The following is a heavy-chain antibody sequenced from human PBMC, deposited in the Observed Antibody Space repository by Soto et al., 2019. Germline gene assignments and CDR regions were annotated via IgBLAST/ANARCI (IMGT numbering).Heavy chain of an antibody. V-gene: IGHV3-15*01. CDR1: GLNFRIAW. J-gene: IGHJ3*02. CDR2: IKNNADGGTA. D-gene: IGHD1-1*01. CDR3: TAMNDRDAFDI. Sequence: EEQLVESGGGLVKQGGSLRLSCAASGLNFRIAWLSWVRQAPGKGLEWVGRIKNNADGGTADNAAPVKDRFIISRDDSKSNLYLQMISLKIEDTAMYYCTAMNDRDAFDIWGQGTMVIVS.